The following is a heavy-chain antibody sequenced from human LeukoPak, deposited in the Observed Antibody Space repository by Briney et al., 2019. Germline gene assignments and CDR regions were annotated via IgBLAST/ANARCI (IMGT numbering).Heavy chain of an antibody. D-gene: IGHD5-12*01. CDR1: GYTFTSYA. J-gene: IGHJ6*03. Sequence: GASVKVSCKASGYTFTSYAMNWVRQAPGQGLEWMGWINPNSGVTNYAQKLQGRVTITRDTSIDTAYMQLGRLRSDDTAVYYCAKDRYGDYEAPFHYYMDAWGRGTTVTVSS. V-gene: IGHV1-2*02. CDR2: INPNSGVT. CDR3: AKDRYGDYEAPFHYYMDA.